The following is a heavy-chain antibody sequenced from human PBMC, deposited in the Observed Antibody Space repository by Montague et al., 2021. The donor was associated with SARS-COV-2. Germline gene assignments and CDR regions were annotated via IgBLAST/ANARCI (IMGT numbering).Heavy chain of an antibody. CDR2: INSDGSST. V-gene: IGHV3-74*01. Sequence: SLRLSCAASGFTFSSYWMHWVRQAPGKGLVWVSRINSDGSSTSYADSVKGRFTISRDNAKNTLYLQMNSLRAEDTAVYYCARWSSLGIAVAGIYLNPPNYYYYGMDVWGQGTTVTVSS. CDR1: GFTFSSYW. J-gene: IGHJ6*02. CDR3: ARWSSLGIAVAGIYLNPPNYYYYGMDV. D-gene: IGHD6-19*01.